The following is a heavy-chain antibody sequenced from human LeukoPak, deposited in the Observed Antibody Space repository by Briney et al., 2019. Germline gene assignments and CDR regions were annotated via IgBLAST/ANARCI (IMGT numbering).Heavy chain of an antibody. V-gene: IGHV4-59*01. CDR1: GGSFSSYY. D-gene: IGHD2-15*01. CDR2: IYYSGST. Sequence: SETPSLTCTISGGSFSSYYWSWLRQPPGKGLEWIGYIYYSGSTNYNPSLKSRVTISVDTSKNQFSLKLSSVTAADTAVYFCARKAPVVSASNDVFDMWGQGTMVTVSS. CDR3: ARKAPVVSASNDVFDM. J-gene: IGHJ3*02.